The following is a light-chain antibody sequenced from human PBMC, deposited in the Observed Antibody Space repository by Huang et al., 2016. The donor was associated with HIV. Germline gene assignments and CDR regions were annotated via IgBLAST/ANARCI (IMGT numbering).Light chain of an antibody. CDR1: QSVSTN. J-gene: IGKJ2*01. V-gene: IGKV3-15*01. CDR3: QHYKT. Sequence: EIVMTQSPATLSVSPGERVILSCRTSQSVSTNLAWYQQKRGQPPRLLIYGASTRANDTPIRFSGSGSGTEVTLTISSLQPEDFAVYSCQHYKTFGRGTKLEIK. CDR2: GAS.